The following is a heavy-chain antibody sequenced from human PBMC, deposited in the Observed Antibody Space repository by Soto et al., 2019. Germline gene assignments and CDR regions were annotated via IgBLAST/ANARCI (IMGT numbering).Heavy chain of an antibody. CDR2: ISWDGGST. CDR1: GFTFDGYT. D-gene: IGHD6-19*01. J-gene: IGHJ6*02. V-gene: IGHV3-43*01. CDR3: AKDISKRIAVAGPYYYYYYGMDV. Sequence: AGGSLRLSCAAPGFTFDGYTIHWVLQAPWEGLGWGSLISWDGGSTYYADSVKGRFTISRDNSKNSLYLQMNSLRTEDTALYYCAKDISKRIAVAGPYYYYYYGMDVWGQGTTVTVSS.